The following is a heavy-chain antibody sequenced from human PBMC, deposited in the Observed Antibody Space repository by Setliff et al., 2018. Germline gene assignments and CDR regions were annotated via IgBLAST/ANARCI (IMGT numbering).Heavy chain of an antibody. Sequence: ASVKVSCKASGYTFTSYDINWVRQATGQGLEWMGWMNPNSGNTGYAQKFQGRVTMTRNTSISTAYMELSSLRSEDTAVYYCARVRNLPWRNIAVAGTFGYWGQGTLVTVS. V-gene: IGHV1-8*01. J-gene: IGHJ4*02. CDR3: ARVRNLPWRNIAVAGTFGY. CDR1: GYTFTSYD. CDR2: MNPNSGNT. D-gene: IGHD6-19*01.